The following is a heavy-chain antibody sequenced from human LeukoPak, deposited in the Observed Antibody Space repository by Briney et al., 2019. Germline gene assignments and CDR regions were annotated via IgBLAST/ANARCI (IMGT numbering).Heavy chain of an antibody. CDR3: ARSALKYYSSGSYF. CDR2: ISTKNDKT. CDR1: GYSFDNYG. Sequence: ASVKVSCKASGYSFDNYGFSWMRQAPGQGLEWMGWISTKNDKTNYAPKFQDRVTMTTDTSTSTAYVELRNLRSDDTAVYYCARSALKYYSSGSYFWGQGTLVTVSS. D-gene: IGHD3-10*01. V-gene: IGHV1-18*04. J-gene: IGHJ4*02.